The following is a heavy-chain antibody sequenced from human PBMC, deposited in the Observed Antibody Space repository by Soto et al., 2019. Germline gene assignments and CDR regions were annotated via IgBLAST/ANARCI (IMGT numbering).Heavy chain of an antibody. CDR1: GGSIGSYY. J-gene: IGHJ4*02. Sequence: SETLSLTCTVSGGSIGSYYWSWIRQPPGKGLEWVGYIYYSGSTYYNPSLKSRVTISVDTSKNQFSLKLSSVTAADTAVYYCASRKRSPYFDYWGQGTLVTVSS. CDR2: IYYSGST. CDR3: ASRKRSPYFDY. V-gene: IGHV4-59*06.